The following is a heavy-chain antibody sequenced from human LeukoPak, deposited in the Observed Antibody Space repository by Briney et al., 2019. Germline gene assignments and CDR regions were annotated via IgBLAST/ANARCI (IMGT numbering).Heavy chain of an antibody. V-gene: IGHV3-30*04. CDR2: ISYDGSNK. D-gene: IGHD2-21*02. J-gene: IGHJ3*02. CDR1: GFTFSSYA. Sequence: GGSLRLSCAASGFTFSSYAMHWVRQAPGKGLEWVAVISYDGSNKYYADSVKGRFTISRDNSKNTLYLQMNSLRAEDTAVYYCARDQMVVTAIYAFDIWGQGTMVTVSS. CDR3: ARDQMVVTAIYAFDI.